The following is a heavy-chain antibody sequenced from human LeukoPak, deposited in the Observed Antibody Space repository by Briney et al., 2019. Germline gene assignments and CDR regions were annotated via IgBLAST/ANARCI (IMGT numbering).Heavy chain of an antibody. V-gene: IGHV4-4*07. J-gene: IGHJ5*01. D-gene: IGHD3-3*01. CDR1: GGSFSSYH. Sequence: PSETLSLTCTVSGGSFSSYHWSWIRQPAGMGLEWIGRIYTSGSTNYNPSLKSRVTMSVDTSQNQFSLKLNSVTAADTAVYYCARVQPHYTTGWSGGWFDSWGRGTLVTVSS. CDR2: IYTSGST. CDR3: ARVQPHYTTGWSGGWFDS.